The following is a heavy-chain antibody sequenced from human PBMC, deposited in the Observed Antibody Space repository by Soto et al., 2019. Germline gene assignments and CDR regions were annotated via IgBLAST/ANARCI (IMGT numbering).Heavy chain of an antibody. J-gene: IGHJ4*02. CDR2: ISANGQGI. CDR3: AKDRDYPRDQFHY. D-gene: IGHD2-2*01. Sequence: EVQLLESGGGLVQPGGSLRLSCAASGLTFSINAMSWVRQAPGKGLEWVSAISANGQGIYYADSVRGRFTISRDNSKNTVFLHMDSLRAEDTAVYYCAKDRDYPRDQFHYWGQGTLVTVSS. CDR1: GLTFSINA. V-gene: IGHV3-23*01.